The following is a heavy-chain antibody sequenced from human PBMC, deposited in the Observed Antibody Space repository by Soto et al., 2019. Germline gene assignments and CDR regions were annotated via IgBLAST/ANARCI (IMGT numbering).Heavy chain of an antibody. CDR3: ARDRIVGYYYYYGMDV. J-gene: IGHJ6*02. D-gene: IGHD3-22*01. CDR1: GGSISSGDYY. CDR2: IYHSGST. Sequence: SETLSLTCTFSGGSISSGDYYWSWIRQPPGKGLEWIGYIYHSGSTYYNPSLKSRVTISVDTSKNQFSLKLSSVTAADTAVYYCARDRIVGYYYYYGMDVWGQGTTVTVS. V-gene: IGHV4-30-4*01.